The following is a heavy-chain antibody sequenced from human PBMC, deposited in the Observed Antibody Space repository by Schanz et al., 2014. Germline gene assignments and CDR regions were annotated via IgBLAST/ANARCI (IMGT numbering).Heavy chain of an antibody. CDR3: ARGSPENMIRGELDY. V-gene: IGHV1-18*01. CDR2: IRPDNGHT. Sequence: VQLEQSGAEVKKPGASVKVSCKASGYTFTSYGLSWVRQAPGQGLEWLGWIRPDNGHTTYSQKVRDRVIFTTDTSANTAYMELTSLRSEDTAVYYCARGSPENMIRGELDYWGQGTLVTVSS. CDR1: GYTFTSYG. J-gene: IGHJ4*02. D-gene: IGHD3-10*01.